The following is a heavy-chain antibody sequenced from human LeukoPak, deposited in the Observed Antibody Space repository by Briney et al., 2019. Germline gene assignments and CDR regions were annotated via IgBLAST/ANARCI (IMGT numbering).Heavy chain of an antibody. CDR2: INHSGST. D-gene: IGHD1-26*01. V-gene: IGHV4-34*01. Sequence: PSETLSLTCTVSGGSFSGYYWSWIRQPPGKGLEWIGEINHSGSTNYNPSLKSRVTISVDTSKNQFSLKLSSVTAADTAVYYCARVSQGATSYYFDYWGQGTLVTVSS. CDR1: GGSFSGYY. J-gene: IGHJ4*01. CDR3: ARVSQGATSYYFDY.